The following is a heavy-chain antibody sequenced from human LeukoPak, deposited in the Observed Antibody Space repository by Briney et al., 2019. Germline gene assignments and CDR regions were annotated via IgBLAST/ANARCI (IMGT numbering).Heavy chain of an antibody. CDR3: ARERREGYFDY. CDR1: GFTFSSYN. D-gene: IGHD6-6*01. Sequence: SGGSLRLSCAASGFTFSSYNMNWVRQAPGKGLEWVSSITSGSSYIYYADSVKGRFTISRDNSKNTLYLQMNSLRAEDTAVYYCARERREGYFDYWGQGTLVTVSS. V-gene: IGHV3-21*01. CDR2: ITSGSSYI. J-gene: IGHJ4*02.